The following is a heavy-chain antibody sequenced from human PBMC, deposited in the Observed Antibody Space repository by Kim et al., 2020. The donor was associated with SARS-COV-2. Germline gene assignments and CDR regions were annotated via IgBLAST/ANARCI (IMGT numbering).Heavy chain of an antibody. CDR1: GFTFSSYG. D-gene: IGHD6-13*01. CDR3: AKGPSGEAAAPALIDY. J-gene: IGHJ4*02. CDR2: ISYDGSNK. V-gene: IGHV3-30*18. Sequence: GGSLRLSCAASGFTFSSYGMHWVRQAPGKGLEWVAVISYDGSNKYYADSVKGRFTISRDNSKNTLYLQMNSLRAEDTAVYYCAKGPSGEAAAPALIDYWGQGTLVTVSS.